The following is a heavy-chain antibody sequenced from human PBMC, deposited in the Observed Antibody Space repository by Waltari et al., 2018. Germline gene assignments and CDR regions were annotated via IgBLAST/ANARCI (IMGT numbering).Heavy chain of an antibody. CDR1: GVSFTGYY. CDR3: ARVISARWFDP. Sequence: QMQLQQWGAGLLKPSETLSLTCGVSGVSFTGYYWSWIRQSQGKGLEWIGEISHNGGPNYNPSLQGRVTISKDMSKNQVSLNLSSVTVADTAVYYCARVISARWFDPWGQGTLVTVSS. CDR2: ISHNGGP. V-gene: IGHV4-34*01. D-gene: IGHD6-19*01. J-gene: IGHJ5*02.